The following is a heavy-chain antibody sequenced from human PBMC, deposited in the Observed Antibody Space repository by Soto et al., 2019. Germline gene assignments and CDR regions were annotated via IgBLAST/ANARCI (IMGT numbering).Heavy chain of an antibody. Sequence: GGSLRLSCAASGFTVSSNYMSWVRQAPGKGLEWVSVIYSGGSTYYADSVKGQFTISRDNSKNTLYLQMNSLRAEDTAVYYCASTVYYYDSSGYTASDYWGQGTLVTVSS. CDR1: GFTVSSNY. J-gene: IGHJ4*02. D-gene: IGHD3-22*01. CDR2: IYSGGST. CDR3: ASTVYYYDSSGYTASDY. V-gene: IGHV3-53*01.